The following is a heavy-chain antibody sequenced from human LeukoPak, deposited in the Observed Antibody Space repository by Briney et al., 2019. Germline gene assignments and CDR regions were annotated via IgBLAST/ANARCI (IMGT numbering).Heavy chain of an antibody. V-gene: IGHV1-24*01. CDR2: FDPEDGET. CDR3: AREMTTVTTGARYFDY. D-gene: IGHD4-17*01. Sequence: ASVKVSCKVSGYTLTELSMHWVRQAPGKGLEWMGGFDPEDGETIYAQKFQGRVTMTEDTSTDTAYMELSSLRSEDTAVYYCAREMTTVTTGARYFDYWGQGTLVTVSS. CDR1: GYTLTELS. J-gene: IGHJ4*02.